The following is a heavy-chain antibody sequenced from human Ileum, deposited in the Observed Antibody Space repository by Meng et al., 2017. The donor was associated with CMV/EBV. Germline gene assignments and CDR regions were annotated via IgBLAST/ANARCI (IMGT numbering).Heavy chain of an antibody. Sequence: GEYLKISCAASGFTFRSYWMDWVRQAPGKGLVWVSRISPDGSSAAYADSVRGRFTISRDNAKNTLYLQMNSLRVEDTAVYYCAAWAHILAVAPTGDDYWGQGTLVTVSS. CDR1: GFTFRSYW. D-gene: IGHD2-2*01. J-gene: IGHJ4*02. V-gene: IGHV3-74*03. CDR3: AAWAHILAVAPTGDDY. CDR2: ISPDGSSA.